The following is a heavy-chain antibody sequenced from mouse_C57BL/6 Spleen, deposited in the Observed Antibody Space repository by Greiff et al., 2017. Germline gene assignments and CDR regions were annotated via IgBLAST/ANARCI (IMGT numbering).Heavy chain of an antibody. CDR1: GFTFSDYY. CDR3: ARNNSQYIDV. V-gene: IGHV5-12*01. CDR2: ISNGGGST. J-gene: IGHJ1*03. Sequence: EVKLVESGGGLVQPGGSLKLSCAASGFTFSDYYMYWVRQTPEKRLEWVAYISNGGGSTYYPDTVKGRITISRDNAKNSLYLQVSRMKAEDTSMYYCARNNSQYIDVWGTGTTVTVSS.